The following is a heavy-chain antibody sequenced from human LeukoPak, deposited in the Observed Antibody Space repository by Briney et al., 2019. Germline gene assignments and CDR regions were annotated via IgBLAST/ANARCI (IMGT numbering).Heavy chain of an antibody. V-gene: IGHV3-30*04. J-gene: IGHJ4*02. Sequence: GGSLRLSCAASGFTFSSYAMHWVRQAPGKGLEWVAVISYDGSNKYYADSVKGRFTISRDNSKNTLYLQMNSLRAEDTAVYYCARVRRVLRGGSSWYGVRGYYFDYWGQGTLVTVSS. CDR1: GFTFSSYA. D-gene: IGHD6-13*01. CDR3: ARVRRVLRGGSSWYGVRGYYFDY. CDR2: ISYDGSNK.